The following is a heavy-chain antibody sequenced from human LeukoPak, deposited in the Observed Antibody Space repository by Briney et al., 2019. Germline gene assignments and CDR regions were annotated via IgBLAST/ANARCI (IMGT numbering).Heavy chain of an antibody. D-gene: IGHD6-6*01. V-gene: IGHV4-4*02. J-gene: IGHJ2*01. CDR1: GGSISNTNW. CDR2: IYYGGST. Sequence: PSETLSLTCGVSGGSISNTNWWSWVRQPPGKGLEWIGNIYYGGSTYYNPSLKSRVTISVDTSKNQFSLKLTSVTAADTAVYYCARPYSSSDWYFDLWGRGTLVTVSS. CDR3: ARPYSSSDWYFDL.